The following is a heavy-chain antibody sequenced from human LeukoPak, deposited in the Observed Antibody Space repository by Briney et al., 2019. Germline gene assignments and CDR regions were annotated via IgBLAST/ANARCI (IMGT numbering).Heavy chain of an antibody. CDR3: SSQISRGGN. CDR2: ITPDGSST. D-gene: IGHD3-16*01. J-gene: IGHJ4*02. Sequence: GGSLRLSCAASGFSFSTYWMHWVRQVPGKGPEWVSHITPDGSSTNYADPVKGRFTISRDSAKNTLYLQMNSLRAEDTAVYYCSSQISRGGNWGQGTLVTVSS. V-gene: IGHV3-74*01. CDR1: GFSFSTYW.